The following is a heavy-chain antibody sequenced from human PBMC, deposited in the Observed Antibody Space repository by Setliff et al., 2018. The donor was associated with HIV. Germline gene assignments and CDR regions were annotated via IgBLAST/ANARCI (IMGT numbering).Heavy chain of an antibody. CDR2: INDFRST. CDR1: GGSFSGHY. Sequence: NPSETLSLTCAVYGGSFSGHYWSWIRQPPGKGLEWIGEINDFRSTNYNPSLKTRVTISVDTSKKQFSLRLSSVTAADTAVYYCATRPDGATGNYFYMDVWGKGTTVTVS. J-gene: IGHJ6*03. V-gene: IGHV4-34*01. D-gene: IGHD4-17*01. CDR3: ATRPDGATGNYFYMDV.